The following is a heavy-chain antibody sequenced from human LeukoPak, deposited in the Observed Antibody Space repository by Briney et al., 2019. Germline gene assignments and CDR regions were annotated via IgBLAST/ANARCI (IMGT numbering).Heavy chain of an antibody. V-gene: IGHV3-48*03. CDR3: ATGEGGSYYDSRGYFSDI. D-gene: IGHD3-22*01. Sequence: GGSLRLSCAASLFTFSSYVLKWVRQAPGKGLEWVSYISSNGTSIYYAHTVKGRFTISRDKAKNSLYLQMNRLRGEDTAGYYCATGEGGSYYDSRGYFSDIWGQGTMVTVSS. CDR1: LFTFSSYV. J-gene: IGHJ3*02. CDR2: ISSNGTSI.